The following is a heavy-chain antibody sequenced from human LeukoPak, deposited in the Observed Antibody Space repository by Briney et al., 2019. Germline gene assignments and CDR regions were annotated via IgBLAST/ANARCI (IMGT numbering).Heavy chain of an antibody. Sequence: GGSLRLSCAASGFTFSSYEMNWVRQAPGKGLEWVSYISSSGSTIYYADSVKGRFTISRDNAKNSLYLQMNSLRAEDTAVYYCARDLGYSSGYFSYWGQGTLVTVSS. CDR2: ISSSGSTI. V-gene: IGHV3-48*03. J-gene: IGHJ4*02. D-gene: IGHD3-22*01. CDR1: GFTFSSYE. CDR3: ARDLGYSSGYFSY.